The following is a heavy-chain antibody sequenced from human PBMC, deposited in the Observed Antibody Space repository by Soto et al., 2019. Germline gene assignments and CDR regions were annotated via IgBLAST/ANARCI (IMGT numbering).Heavy chain of an antibody. Sequence: GGSLRLSCADSGFTFDDYAMHWVRQAPGKGLEWVSLISGDGGSTYYADSVKGRFTISRDNSKNSLYLQMNSLRTEDTALYYCAKDILEFVGAIGGAFDIWGQGTMVTVSS. V-gene: IGHV3-43*02. D-gene: IGHD1-26*01. J-gene: IGHJ3*02. CDR3: AKDILEFVGAIGGAFDI. CDR2: ISGDGGST. CDR1: GFTFDDYA.